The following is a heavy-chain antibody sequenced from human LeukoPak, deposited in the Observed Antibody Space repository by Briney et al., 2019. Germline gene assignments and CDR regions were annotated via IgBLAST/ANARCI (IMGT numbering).Heavy chain of an antibody. CDR2: ISGSGGST. CDR1: GFTFSSYA. Sequence: GGSLRLSCAASGFTFSSYAMRWVRQAPGKGLEWVSAISGSGGSTYYADSVKGRFTISRDNSKNTLYLQMNSLRAEDTAVYYCATDVIAPGFDYWGQGTLVTVSS. CDR3: ATDVIAPGFDY. D-gene: IGHD1-14*01. J-gene: IGHJ4*02. V-gene: IGHV3-23*01.